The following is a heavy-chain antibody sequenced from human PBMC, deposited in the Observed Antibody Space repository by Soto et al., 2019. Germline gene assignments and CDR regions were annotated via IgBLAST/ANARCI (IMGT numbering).Heavy chain of an antibody. CDR1: GFTFSSYS. D-gene: IGHD2-15*01. J-gene: IGHJ3*02. Sequence: GGSLRLSCAASGFTFSSYSMNWVRQAPGKGLEWVSSISSSSSYIYYADSVKGRFTISRDNAKNSLYLQMNSLRAEDTAVYYCARASAPIVVVVATWAFDIWGQGTMVTVSS. CDR3: ARASAPIVVVVATWAFDI. V-gene: IGHV3-21*01. CDR2: ISSSSSYI.